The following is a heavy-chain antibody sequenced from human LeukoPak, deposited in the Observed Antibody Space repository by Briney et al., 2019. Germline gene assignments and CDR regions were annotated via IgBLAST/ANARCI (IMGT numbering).Heavy chain of an antibody. CDR1: GFTFDDYA. D-gene: IGHD3-9*01. Sequence: GRSLRLSCAASGFTFDDYAMHWVRQAPGKGLEWVSVIYSGGSTYYADSVKGRFTISRDNSKNTLYLQMDSLRAEDTAVYYCARDPFDRSSGYWGQGTLVTVSS. J-gene: IGHJ4*02. CDR3: ARDPFDRSSGY. V-gene: IGHV3-66*02. CDR2: IYSGGST.